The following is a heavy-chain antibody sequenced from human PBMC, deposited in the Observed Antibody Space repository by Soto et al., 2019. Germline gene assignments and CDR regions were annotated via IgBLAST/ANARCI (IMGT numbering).Heavy chain of an antibody. Sequence: QGPLVQSGAEVKKPGASVKVSCKASGYTFTSYGISWVRQAPGQGLEWMGWISAKKGNTKYAQKFQGRVTMTTDTSTSTAYMELRSLGSDDTAVYYCAREILSPDFYFHGMDVWGQGTTVTVSS. CDR2: ISAKKGNT. D-gene: IGHD2-15*01. CDR1: GYTFTSYG. V-gene: IGHV1-18*04. CDR3: AREILSPDFYFHGMDV. J-gene: IGHJ6*02.